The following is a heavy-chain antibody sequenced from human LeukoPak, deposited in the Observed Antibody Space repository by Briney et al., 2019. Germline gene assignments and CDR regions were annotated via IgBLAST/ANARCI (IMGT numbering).Heavy chain of an antibody. V-gene: IGHV3-7*01. Sequence: GGSLRLSCAASGFTFRMSWVRQAPGKGLEWVANIQQDGSEKYYVDSVKGRFTISRDNAKNSLYLQMHSLRAEDTAVYYCARVVWGQLTYYFDYWGQGTLVTVSS. CDR1: GFTFR. CDR2: IQQDGSEK. J-gene: IGHJ4*02. CDR3: ARVVWGQLTYYFDY. D-gene: IGHD3-16*01.